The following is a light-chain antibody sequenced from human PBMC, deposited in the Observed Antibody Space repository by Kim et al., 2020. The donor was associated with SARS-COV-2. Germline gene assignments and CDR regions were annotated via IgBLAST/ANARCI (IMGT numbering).Light chain of an antibody. V-gene: IGKV1-5*03. CDR3: HQYYRFST. CDR1: QNIDTS. J-gene: IGKJ2*01. Sequence: LSASVGDRVTITCRASQNIDTSLVWFQQTSGKAPKLLIYKASILENGVPSRFSGSGSGTEFTLTISSLQPDDFASYFCHQYYRFSTFGQGTKLEI. CDR2: KAS.